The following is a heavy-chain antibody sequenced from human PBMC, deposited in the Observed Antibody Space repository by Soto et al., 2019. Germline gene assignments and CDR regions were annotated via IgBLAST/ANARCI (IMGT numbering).Heavy chain of an antibody. CDR1: GGSINSSNW. D-gene: IGHD3-3*01. CDR2: IYPSGTT. Sequence: PSETLSLTCAVSGGSINSSNWWTWVRQTPGQGLEWIGEIYPSGTTNYNPSLKTRVTISLDKSTNQFSLRLTSVTAADTAVYYCPSQGWRFGVVPRGGIATWGQGSLATVSS. J-gene: IGHJ5*02. V-gene: IGHV4-4*02. CDR3: PSQGWRFGVVPRGGIAT.